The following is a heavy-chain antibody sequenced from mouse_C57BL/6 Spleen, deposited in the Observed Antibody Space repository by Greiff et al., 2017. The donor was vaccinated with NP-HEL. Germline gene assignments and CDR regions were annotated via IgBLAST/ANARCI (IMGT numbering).Heavy chain of an antibody. V-gene: IGHV3-6*01. CDR2: ISYDGSN. CDR1: GYSITSGYY. D-gene: IGHD2-3*01. J-gene: IGHJ4*01. Sequence: EVQRVESGPGLVKPSQSLSLTCSVPGYSITSGYYWNWIRQFPGNKLEWMGYISYDGSNNYNPSLKNRISITRDTSKNQFFLKLNSVTTEDTATYYCARGYYEGYYAMDYWGQGTSVTVSS. CDR3: ARGYYEGYYAMDY.